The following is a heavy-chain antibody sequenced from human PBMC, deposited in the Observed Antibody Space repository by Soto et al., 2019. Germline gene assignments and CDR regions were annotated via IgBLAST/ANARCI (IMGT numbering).Heavy chain of an antibody. CDR3: ARYPTLSDYFFHGMDV. CDR2: IYPGDSDT. D-gene: IGHD4-17*01. CDR1: GYTFTNYW. J-gene: IGHJ6*02. V-gene: IGHV5-51*01. Sequence: ESLTISFKGSGYTFTNYWIVSVRQIPVKGLEWMGIIYPGDSDTGYSPSFQGQVTISADRSISTAYLQWSSLKASDTGMYYCARYPTLSDYFFHGMDVWGQGTTVTISS.